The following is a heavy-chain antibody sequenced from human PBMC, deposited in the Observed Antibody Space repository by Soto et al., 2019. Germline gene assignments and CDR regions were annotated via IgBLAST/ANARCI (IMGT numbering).Heavy chain of an antibody. Sequence: LGGSLRLSCAASGFTFSSYWMSWVRQAPGKGLEWVANIKQDGSEKYYVDSVKGRFTISRDNAKNSLYLQMNSLRAEDTAVYYCARSAGSRYYYYYGMDVWGQGTTVTV. CDR3: ARSAGSRYYYYYGMDV. J-gene: IGHJ6*02. CDR1: GFTFSSYW. D-gene: IGHD1-1*01. V-gene: IGHV3-7*03. CDR2: IKQDGSEK.